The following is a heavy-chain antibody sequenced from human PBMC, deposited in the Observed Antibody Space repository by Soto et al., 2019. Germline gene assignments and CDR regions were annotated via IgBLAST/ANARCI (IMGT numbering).Heavy chain of an antibody. CDR1: VKPFPGNG. CDR2: ISASIVNT. CDR3: ARDSVRYCRDGVCYQGYYYFAMDV. V-gene: IGHV1-18*01. Sequence: QVHLVKSGPEGKNSGASGKFSSRPPVKPFPGNGLAWVRRAPGKGLEWMGWISASIVNTNYEQKLQGRVTMTTDTSTGTAYMELRSLRSDDTATYYCARDSVRYCRDGVCYQGYYYFAMDVWGQGTTVTVS. J-gene: IGHJ6*02. D-gene: IGHD2-8*01.